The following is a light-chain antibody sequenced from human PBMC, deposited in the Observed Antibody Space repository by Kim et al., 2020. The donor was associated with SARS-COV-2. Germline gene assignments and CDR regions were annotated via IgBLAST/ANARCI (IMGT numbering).Light chain of an antibody. V-gene: IGKV1-39*01. Sequence: VSVGDRVTITCRASQNFGNYLNWYQPKEGKAPNLLYYAASILQSGVPPRISGSGSGTDFTLTISSLQPEDFATYYCQRSYNMPRTFGQGTKVDIK. CDR1: QNFGNY. J-gene: IGKJ1*01. CDR2: AAS. CDR3: QRSYNMPRT.